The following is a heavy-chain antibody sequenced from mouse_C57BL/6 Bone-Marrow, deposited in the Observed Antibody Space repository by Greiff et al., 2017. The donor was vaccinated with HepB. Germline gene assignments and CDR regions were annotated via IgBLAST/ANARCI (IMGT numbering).Heavy chain of an antibody. CDR3: ARRKSLTGPWFAS. V-gene: IGHV1-54*01. Sequence: VQLQQSGAELVRPGTSVKVSCKASGYAFTNYLIEWVKQRPGQGLEWIGVINPGSGGTNYNEKFKGKATLTADKSSSTAYMQLSSLTSEDSAVYFCARRKSLTGPWFASWGQVTLVTVSA. CDR2: INPGSGGT. CDR1: GYAFTNYL. D-gene: IGHD4-1*01. J-gene: IGHJ3*01.